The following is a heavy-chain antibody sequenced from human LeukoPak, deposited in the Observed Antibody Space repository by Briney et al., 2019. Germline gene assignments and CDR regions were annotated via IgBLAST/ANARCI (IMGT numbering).Heavy chain of an antibody. CDR2: VNSDGSST. Sequence: GGSLRLSCAASGFTFTSYWMHWVRQAPGKGLVWVSRVNSDGSSTTYADSVKGRFTISRDNAKNTLYLQMNSLRAEVTAVYYCARGRYYGMDVWGQGTTVTVSS. J-gene: IGHJ6*02. CDR1: GFTFTSYW. CDR3: ARGRYYGMDV. V-gene: IGHV3-74*01.